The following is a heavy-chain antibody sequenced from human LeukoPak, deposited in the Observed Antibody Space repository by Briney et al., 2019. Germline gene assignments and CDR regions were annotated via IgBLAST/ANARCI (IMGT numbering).Heavy chain of an antibody. Sequence: SETLSLTCTVSGGSINSYYWSWIRQPAGKGLEWIGRIFSSGNTIYNPSLQSRVIMSVDTSKNQFSLRLNSVTAADTAVYYCARSPHRLIGHWFDPWGQGTLVTVSS. V-gene: IGHV4-4*07. CDR3: ARSPHRLIGHWFDP. J-gene: IGHJ5*02. CDR1: GGSINSYY. D-gene: IGHD3-16*01. CDR2: IFSSGNT.